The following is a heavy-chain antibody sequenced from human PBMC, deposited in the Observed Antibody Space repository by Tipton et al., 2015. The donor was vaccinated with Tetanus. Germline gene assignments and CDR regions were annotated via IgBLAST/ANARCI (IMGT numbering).Heavy chain of an antibody. V-gene: IGHV3-21*01. CDR2: ISGSSAYI. CDR1: GFAFSGYT. Sequence: GSLRLSCSASGFAFSGYTMNWVRQSPEKGLEWVSSISGSSAYIYYADSLKGRFSVSRDNAKSSLDLQMNSLRVEDTGVYYCARDSTACTFGSNWFDTWGQGTLVTVSS. D-gene: IGHD3-3*02. J-gene: IGHJ5*02. CDR3: ARDSTACTFGSNWFDT.